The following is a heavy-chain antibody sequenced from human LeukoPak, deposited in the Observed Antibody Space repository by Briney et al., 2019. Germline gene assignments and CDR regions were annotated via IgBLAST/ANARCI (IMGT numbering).Heavy chain of an antibody. CDR1: GGSISSSSYY. V-gene: IGHV4-39*01. Sequence: PSQTLSLTCTVSGGSISSSSYYWGWIRQPPGEGLEWIGSIYYSGSTYYNPSLKSRVTISVDTSKNQFSLKLSSVTAADTAVYYCARYIVVVPAAIGGAFNWFDPWGQGTLVTVSS. CDR3: ARYIVVVPAAIGGAFNWFDP. J-gene: IGHJ5*02. CDR2: IYYSGST. D-gene: IGHD2-2*02.